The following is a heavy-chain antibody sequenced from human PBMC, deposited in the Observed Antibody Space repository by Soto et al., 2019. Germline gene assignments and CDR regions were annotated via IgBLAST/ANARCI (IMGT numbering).Heavy chain of an antibody. Sequence: EVQLVESGGGLVKPGGSLRLYCAASGFTFSSYSMNWVSQAPGKGLEWVSSIRSSGDYIFYADSGKGRFTISRDNAKNSLYLKMNSLRAADTAVYYCARGGGYGSEYCFDYWGQGTLVTVSS. V-gene: IGHV3-21*01. CDR2: IRSSGDYI. J-gene: IGHJ4*02. D-gene: IGHD3-10*01. CDR1: GFTFSSYS. CDR3: ARGGGYGSEYCFDY.